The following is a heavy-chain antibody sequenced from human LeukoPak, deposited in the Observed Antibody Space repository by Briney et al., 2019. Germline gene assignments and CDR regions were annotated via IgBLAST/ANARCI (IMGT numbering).Heavy chain of an antibody. D-gene: IGHD3-22*01. CDR1: GFTVSSNY. J-gene: IGHJ6*02. V-gene: IGHV3-66*01. CDR2: IYSGGST. Sequence: PGGSLRLSCAASGFTVSSNYMSWVRQAPGKGMEWVSVIYSGGSTYYADSVKCRFNISRDNSKNTLYLQINSLRAEDTAVYYCARDRHDSSGYYAVYYYGMDVWGQGTTVTVSS. CDR3: ARDRHDSSGYYAVYYYGMDV.